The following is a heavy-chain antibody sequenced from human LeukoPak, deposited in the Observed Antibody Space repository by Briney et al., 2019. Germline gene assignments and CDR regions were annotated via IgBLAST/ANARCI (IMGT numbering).Heavy chain of an antibody. CDR2: INQDGSKK. V-gene: IGHV3-7*01. J-gene: IGHJ4*02. CDR1: GFTFRNDW. D-gene: IGHD4-17*01. CDR3: ARARDVTTFPPFDY. Sequence: GGSLRLSCATSGFTFRNDWVTWVRQAQGKGLEWVANINQDGSKKNYVDSVKGRFTISRDNTENSLFLQMNSLRVEDTAVYYCARARDVTTFPPFDYWGQGTLVTVSS.